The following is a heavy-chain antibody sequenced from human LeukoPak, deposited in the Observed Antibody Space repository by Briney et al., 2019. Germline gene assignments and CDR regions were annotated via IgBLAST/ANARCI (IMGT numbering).Heavy chain of an antibody. V-gene: IGHV3-21*01. CDR3: ARDGGSSWYYFDY. CDR1: GFTFSSYS. Sequence: PGGSLRLSCAASGFTFSSYSMHWVRQAPGKGLEWVSSISRSSSYIYYADSVKGRFTISRDNAKNSLYMQMNSLRAEDTAVYYCARDGGSSWYYFDYWGQGTLVTVSS. CDR2: ISRSSSYI. J-gene: IGHJ4*02. D-gene: IGHD6-13*01.